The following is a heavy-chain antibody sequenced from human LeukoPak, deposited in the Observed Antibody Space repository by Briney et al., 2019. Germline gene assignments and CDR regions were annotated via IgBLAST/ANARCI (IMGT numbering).Heavy chain of an antibody. D-gene: IGHD3-22*01. CDR1: GFTFSSYA. J-gene: IGHJ4*02. Sequence: GGSLRLSCAASGFTFSSYAMSWVRQAPGKGLEWVSAISGSGGSTYYADSVKGRFTISRDNSKNTLYLQMNSLRAEDTAVYYCAKDPSLKYYYDSSGNDDYWGQGTLVTVSS. CDR2: ISGSGGST. V-gene: IGHV3-23*01. CDR3: AKDPSLKYYYDSSGNDDY.